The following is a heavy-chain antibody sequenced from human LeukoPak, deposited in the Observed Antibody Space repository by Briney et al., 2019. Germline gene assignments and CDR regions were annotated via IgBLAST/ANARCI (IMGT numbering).Heavy chain of an antibody. V-gene: IGHV3-49*04. CDR1: GFTFGDYA. J-gene: IGHJ4*02. D-gene: IGHD3-22*01. CDR2: IRSKAYGGTT. Sequence: GGSLRLSCTASGFTFGDYAMSWVRQAPGKGLEWVGFIRSKAYGGTTEYAASVKGRFTISRDDSKIIAYLQMNSLKTEDTAVYYCTRYYDSSGYYQTTNYFDYWGQGTLVIVSP. CDR3: TRYYDSSGYYQTTNYFDY.